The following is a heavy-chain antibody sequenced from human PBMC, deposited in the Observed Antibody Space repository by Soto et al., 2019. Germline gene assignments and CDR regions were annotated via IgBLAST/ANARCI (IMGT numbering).Heavy chain of an antibody. CDR1: GGTFSSYA. D-gene: IGHD2-2*01. Sequence: VASVKVSCKASGGTFSSYAISWVRQAPGQGLEWMGGIIPIFGTANYAQKFQGRVTITADESTSTAYMELSSLRSEDTAVYYCARVVVVPAAFHSMDVWGQGTTVTVS. V-gene: IGHV1-69*13. J-gene: IGHJ6*02. CDR3: ARVVVVPAAFHSMDV. CDR2: IIPIFGTA.